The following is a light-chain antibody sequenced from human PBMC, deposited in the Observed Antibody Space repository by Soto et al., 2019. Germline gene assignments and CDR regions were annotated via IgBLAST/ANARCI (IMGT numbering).Light chain of an antibody. V-gene: IGLV7-43*01. J-gene: IGLJ2*01. Sequence: QAVVTQEPSLTVSPGGTFTLTCAVYTGAVTSSNYPNWFQQKPGQAPRALIYSTNHKYSWTPARFSGSLLGGKAALTLSGVQPEDEADYYCLLYYGGQLGVFGGGTKLTVL. CDR3: LLYYGGQLGV. CDR1: TGAVTSSNY. CDR2: STN.